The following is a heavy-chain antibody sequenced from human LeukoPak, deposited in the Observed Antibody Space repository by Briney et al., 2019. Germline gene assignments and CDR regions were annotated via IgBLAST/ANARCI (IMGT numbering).Heavy chain of an antibody. V-gene: IGHV3-21*01. CDR3: ASSIEYGSGWAY. Sequence: PGGSLRLSCATSGFSFRNYSMNWVRQAPGKGLEWVSSISSSSIYISYADSLRGRFTISRDSAKNSLYLQMNSLGAEDTAVYYCASSIEYGSGWAYWGQGTLVTVSS. CDR1: GFSFRNYS. J-gene: IGHJ4*02. CDR2: ISSSSIYI. D-gene: IGHD6-19*01.